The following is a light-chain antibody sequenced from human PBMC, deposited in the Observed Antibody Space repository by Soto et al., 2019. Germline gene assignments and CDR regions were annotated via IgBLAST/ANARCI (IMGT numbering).Light chain of an antibody. V-gene: IGKV1-27*01. Sequence: DIQMTQSPSSLSASVGDSVTITCRASQGISKYLAWYPQKRGKDPKLLIYAASTLQSGVPPRFSGSGSGTDFTLTISSLQPEDVATYYCQKYNSAPRTFGQGTKVEIK. CDR2: AAS. J-gene: IGKJ1*01. CDR3: QKYNSAPRT. CDR1: QGISKY.